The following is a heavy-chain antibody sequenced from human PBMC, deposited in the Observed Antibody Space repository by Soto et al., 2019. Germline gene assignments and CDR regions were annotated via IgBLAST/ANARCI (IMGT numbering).Heavy chain of an antibody. CDR1: GFTFTTYT. CDR2: ISGSGGRP. CDR3: ARDRYYYGSGSYYITDY. V-gene: IGHV3-23*01. Sequence: GGPLRLSCGASGFTFTTYTMSWVRQAPGKGLEWVSVISGSGGRPSYADSVQGRFIISRDNSKNTLYLQMNSLRAEDTAVYYCARDRYYYGSGSYYITDYWGQGTLVTVSS. J-gene: IGHJ4*02. D-gene: IGHD3-10*01.